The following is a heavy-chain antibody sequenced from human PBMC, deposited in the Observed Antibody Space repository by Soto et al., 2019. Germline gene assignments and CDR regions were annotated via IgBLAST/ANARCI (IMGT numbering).Heavy chain of an antibody. J-gene: IGHJ4*02. Sequence: SGPTLVNPTQTLTLTCTFSGFSLSTSGVGVGWIRQPPGKALEWLALIYWDDDKRYSPSLKSRLTITKDTSKNQVVLTMTNMDPVDTATYYCAHRRGGSLRYFDWPLGFDYWGQGTLVTAPQ. D-gene: IGHD3-9*01. CDR2: IYWDDDK. CDR1: GFSLSTSGVG. V-gene: IGHV2-5*02. CDR3: AHRRGGSLRYFDWPLGFDY.